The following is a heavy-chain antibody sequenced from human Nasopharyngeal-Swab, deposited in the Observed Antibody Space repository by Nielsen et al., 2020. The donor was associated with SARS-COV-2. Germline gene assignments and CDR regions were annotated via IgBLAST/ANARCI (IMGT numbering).Heavy chain of an antibody. CDR3: ARRGLVGVTISFDY. D-gene: IGHD1-26*01. CDR2: IFAGGST. Sequence: WIRQPPGKGLEWVSLIFAGGSTYYADSVKGRFTISRDSSKNTVYLQMNSLRAEDTAVYYCARRGLVGVTISFDYWGQGTLVTVSS. V-gene: IGHV3-53*01. J-gene: IGHJ4*02.